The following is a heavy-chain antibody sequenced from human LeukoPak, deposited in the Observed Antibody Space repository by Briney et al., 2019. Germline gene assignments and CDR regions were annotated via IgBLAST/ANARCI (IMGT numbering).Heavy chain of an antibody. D-gene: IGHD6-13*01. CDR3: ARGTVAAAGTGNFDY. CDR2: ISAYNGNT. CDR1: GYTFTSYG. J-gene: IGHJ4*02. Sequence: ASVKVSCKASGYTFTSYGISWVRQAPGQGVEWRGWISAYNGNTNYAQKLQGRVTMTTDTSTSTAYMELRSLRSDDTAVYYCARGTVAAAGTGNFDYWGQGTLVTVSS. V-gene: IGHV1-18*01.